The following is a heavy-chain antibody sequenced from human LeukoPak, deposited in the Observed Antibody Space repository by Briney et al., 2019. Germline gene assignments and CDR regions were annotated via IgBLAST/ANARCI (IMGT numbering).Heavy chain of an antibody. CDR2: IYPSDSNT. CDR1: GYSFTSYW. V-gene: IGHV5-51*01. CDR3: ARATWTHDY. Sequence: GESLKISCKGSGYSFTSYWIAWVRQMPGKGLEWMGLIYPSDSNTRYSPSFQGQVTISADRSISTAYLQWNSLKASDTAIYYCARATWTHDYWGQGTLVTVSS. D-gene: IGHD5-18*01. J-gene: IGHJ4*02.